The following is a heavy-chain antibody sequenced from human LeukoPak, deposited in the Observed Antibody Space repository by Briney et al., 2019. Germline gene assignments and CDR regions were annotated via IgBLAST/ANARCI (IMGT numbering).Heavy chain of an antibody. CDR1: NYSITNNYY. J-gene: IGHJ4*02. CDR3: VRESRGWYEDS. Sequence: SETLSLTCTVSNYSITNNYYWGWIRQPPAKGLEWIGGIHHTGITYYTPSLESRVTISLDTSKNQFSLRLYSVTAAGTAVYYCVRESRGWYEDSWGQGTLVTVSS. D-gene: IGHD6-19*01. CDR2: IHHTGIT. V-gene: IGHV4-38-2*02.